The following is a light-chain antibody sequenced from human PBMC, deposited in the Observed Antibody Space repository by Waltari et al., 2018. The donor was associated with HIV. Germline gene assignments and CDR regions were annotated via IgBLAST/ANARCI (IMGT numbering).Light chain of an antibody. CDR2: YDG. V-gene: IGLV3-21*04. CDR1: HIGTRS. CDR3: QVWDANTDVV. J-gene: IGLJ2*01. Sequence: SYVLTQTPSVSVAPGTTATLTCEASHIGTRSVPWYRQKPGQAPVLVIYYDGERPSGIAERFSGSNSGNTATLTISRVGVGDEADYYCQVWDANTDVVFGTGTKLTVL.